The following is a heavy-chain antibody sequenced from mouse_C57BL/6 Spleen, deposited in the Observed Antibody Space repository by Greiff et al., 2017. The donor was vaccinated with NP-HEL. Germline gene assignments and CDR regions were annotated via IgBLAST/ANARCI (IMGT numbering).Heavy chain of an antibody. J-gene: IGHJ3*01. V-gene: IGHV1-53*01. D-gene: IGHD4-1*01. Sequence: QVHVKQPGTELVKPGASVKLSCKASGYTFTSYWMHWVKQRPGQGLEWIGNINPSNGGTNYNEKFKSKATLTVDKSSSTAYKQLSSLTSEDSAVYYCARGPNWDVGWFAYWGQGTLVTVSA. CDR1: GYTFTSYW. CDR2: INPSNGGT. CDR3: ARGPNWDVGWFAY.